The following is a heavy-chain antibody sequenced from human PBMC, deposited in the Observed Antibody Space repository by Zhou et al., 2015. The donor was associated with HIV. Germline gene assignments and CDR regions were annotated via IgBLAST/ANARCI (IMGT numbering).Heavy chain of an antibody. D-gene: IGHD6-13*01. Sequence: LVQSGTEVRKPGSSVKVSCKANGGTFSGSDISWVRQAPGQGLEWMGGIIPMFDIENHAQKFRGRLTITADKSTSAAYMELSSLRSEDAAVYYCARDRLSESMGIAAAGTDFDYWGQGTLVTVSS. CDR2: IIPMFDIE. V-gene: IGHV1-69*17. CDR1: GGTFSGSD. CDR3: ARDRLSESMGIAAAGTDFDY. J-gene: IGHJ4*02.